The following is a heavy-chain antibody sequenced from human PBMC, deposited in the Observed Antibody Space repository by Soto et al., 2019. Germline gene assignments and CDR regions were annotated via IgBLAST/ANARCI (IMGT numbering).Heavy chain of an antibody. CDR1: GFTFSSYW. CDR2: INSDGSST. D-gene: IGHD2-15*01. Sequence: PGGSLRLSCAASGFTFSSYWMHWVRQAPGKGLVWVSRINSDGSSTSYADSVKGRFTISRDNAKNTLYLQMNSLRAEDTTVYYCARAGCSGGSCYTFFVYWGQGTLVTVSS. J-gene: IGHJ4*02. V-gene: IGHV3-74*01. CDR3: ARAGCSGGSCYTFFVY.